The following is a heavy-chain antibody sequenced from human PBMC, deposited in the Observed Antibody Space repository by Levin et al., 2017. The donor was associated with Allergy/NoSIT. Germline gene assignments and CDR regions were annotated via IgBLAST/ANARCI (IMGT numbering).Heavy chain of an antibody. Sequence: GESLKISCAASGFTFSSYGMHWVRQAPGKGLEWVAVISYDGSNKYYADSVKGRFTISRDNSKNTLYLQMNSLRAEDTAVYYCAKDPYGDYPHYFDYWGQGTLVTVSS. D-gene: IGHD4-17*01. V-gene: IGHV3-30*18. J-gene: IGHJ4*02. CDR1: GFTFSSYG. CDR3: AKDPYGDYPHYFDY. CDR2: ISYDGSNK.